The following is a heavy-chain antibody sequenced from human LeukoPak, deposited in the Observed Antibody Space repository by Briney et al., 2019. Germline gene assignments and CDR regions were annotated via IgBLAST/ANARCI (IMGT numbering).Heavy chain of an antibody. CDR1: GFTFNNYA. D-gene: IGHD5-12*01. CDR3: AKSSGYSDYAWFDP. J-gene: IGHJ5*02. CDR2: ISGSGGTT. Sequence: GGSLRLSCAASGFTFNNYAMNWVRQAPVKGLEWVSLISGSGGTTYYADSVKGRFTTSRDKSNNTLFLQMNSLRADDTALYYCAKSSGYSDYAWFDPWGQGTLVTVSS. V-gene: IGHV3-23*01.